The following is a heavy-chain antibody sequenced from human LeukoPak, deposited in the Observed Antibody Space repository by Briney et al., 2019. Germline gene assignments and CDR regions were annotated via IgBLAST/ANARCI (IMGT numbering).Heavy chain of an antibody. D-gene: IGHD5-18*01. CDR1: GDSVSSNSAA. Sequence: SQTLSLTCDISGDSVSSNSAAWHWIRQSPSRGLEWLGRTYYRSTWYNDYAVSVNSRITNNPDTSKNQFSLQLNSVTPEDTAVYYCAREYSYGQIDYWGQGTLVTVSS. V-gene: IGHV6-1*01. CDR3: AREYSYGQIDY. J-gene: IGHJ4*02. CDR2: TYYRSTWYN.